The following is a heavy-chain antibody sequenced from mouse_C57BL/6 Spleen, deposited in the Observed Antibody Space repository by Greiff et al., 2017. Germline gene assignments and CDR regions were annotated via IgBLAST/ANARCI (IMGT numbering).Heavy chain of an antibody. CDR1: GYTFTDYE. V-gene: IGHV1-15*01. CDR2: IDPETGGT. J-gene: IGHJ3*01. CDR3: TDRGGYSSWFAY. D-gene: IGHD2-3*01. Sequence: VQLQQSGAELVRPGASVTLSCKASGYTFTDYEMHWVKQTPVHGLEWIGAIDPETGGTAYNQKFKGKAILTADKSSSTAYMELRSLTSEDSAVYYCTDRGGYSSWFAYWGQGTLVTVSA.